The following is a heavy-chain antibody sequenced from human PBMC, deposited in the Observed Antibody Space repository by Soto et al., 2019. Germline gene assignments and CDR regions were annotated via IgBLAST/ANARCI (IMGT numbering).Heavy chain of an antibody. Sequence: PGGSLRLSCAASGFNFSTDGMSWVRQAPGKGLEWVSTISSVFGTFHTASVKGRLTISRDNSKNTVFLQMNNLRVEDTAVYYCAREWHFDLWGQGSLVTVSS. V-gene: IGHV3-23*01. CDR1: GFNFSTDG. J-gene: IGHJ4*02. D-gene: IGHD5-12*01. CDR3: AREWHFDL. CDR2: ISSVFGT.